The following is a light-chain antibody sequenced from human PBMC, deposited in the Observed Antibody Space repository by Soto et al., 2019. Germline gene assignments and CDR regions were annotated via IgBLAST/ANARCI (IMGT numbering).Light chain of an antibody. J-gene: IGLJ3*02. CDR1: RSNIGAGYD. V-gene: IGLV1-40*01. CDR2: GNS. Sequence: QSVLTQPPSVSGAPGQRVTISCTGSRSNIGAGYDVHWYQQLPGTAPKLLIYGNSNRPSGVPDRFSGSKSGTSXSXAITGLQAEDEADYYCQSYDSSLSGWVFGGRTKLTVL. CDR3: QSYDSSLSGWV.